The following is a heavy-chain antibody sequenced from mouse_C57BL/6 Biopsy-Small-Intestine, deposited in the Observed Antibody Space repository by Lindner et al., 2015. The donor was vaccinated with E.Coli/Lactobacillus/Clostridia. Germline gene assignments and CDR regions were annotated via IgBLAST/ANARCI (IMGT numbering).Heavy chain of an antibody. CDR3: ARRDGRYFDY. CDR1: GFNIKDDY. J-gene: IGHJ2*01. V-gene: IGHV14-3*01. CDR2: IDSANGNT. Sequence: VQLQESGAELVRPGASVKLSCTASGFNIKDDYMHWVKQRPEQGLEWIGRIDSANGNTKYAPKFQDKATITADTSSNTAYLQLSSLTSEDTAVYYCARRDGRYFDYWGQGTTLTVSS. D-gene: IGHD1-1*02.